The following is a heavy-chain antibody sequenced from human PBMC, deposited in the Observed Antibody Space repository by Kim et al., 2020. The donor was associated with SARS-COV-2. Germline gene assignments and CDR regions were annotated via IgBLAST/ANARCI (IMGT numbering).Heavy chain of an antibody. CDR3: ARGRSGSYYYGLDV. D-gene: IGHD1-26*01. V-gene: IGHV3-30*15. J-gene: IGHJ6*02. Sequence: YADSVKGRFTISRDNSKNTLYLQMSTLGAEDTAVYYCARGRSGSYYYGLDVWGQGTTVTVSS.